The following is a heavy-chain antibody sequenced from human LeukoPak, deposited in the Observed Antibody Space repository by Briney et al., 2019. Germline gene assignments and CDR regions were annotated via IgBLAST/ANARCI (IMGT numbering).Heavy chain of an antibody. Sequence: SVKVSCKASGGTFSSYAISWVRQAPGQGLEWMGGIIPIFGTANYAQKFQGRVTITTDESTSTAYMELSSLRSEDTAVYYCARDRKDKRYCSSTSCYNYYYYMDVWGKGTTVTVSS. CDR1: GGTFSSYA. CDR3: ARDRKDKRYCSSTSCYNYYYYMDV. J-gene: IGHJ6*03. V-gene: IGHV1-69*05. CDR2: IIPIFGTA. D-gene: IGHD2-2*01.